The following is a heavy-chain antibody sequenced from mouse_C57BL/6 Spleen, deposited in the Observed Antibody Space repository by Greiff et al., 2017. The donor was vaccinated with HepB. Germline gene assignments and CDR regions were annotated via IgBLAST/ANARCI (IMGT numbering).Heavy chain of an antibody. Sequence: DVMLVESGGGLVKPGGSLKLSCAASGFTFSDYGMHWVRQAPEKGLEWVAYISSGSSTIYYADTVKGRFTISRDNAKNTLFLQMTSLRSEDTAMYYCAREDYYGSSSFAYWGQGTLVTVSA. J-gene: IGHJ3*01. CDR2: ISSGSSTI. V-gene: IGHV5-17*01. D-gene: IGHD1-1*01. CDR1: GFTFSDYG. CDR3: AREDYYGSSSFAY.